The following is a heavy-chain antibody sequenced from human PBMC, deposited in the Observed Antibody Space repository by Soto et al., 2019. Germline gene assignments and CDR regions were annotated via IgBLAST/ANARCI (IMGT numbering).Heavy chain of an antibody. Sequence: GGLLRLSCAASGFTFSSYGMHLVGRASGKGLEWVAVIWYDGSNKYYADSVKGRFTISRDNSKNTLYLQMNSLRAEDTAVYSCSKNIPAAGFPFDSWGQGTLVTVSS. CDR1: GFTFSSYG. CDR3: SKNIPAAGFPFDS. CDR2: IWYDGSNK. J-gene: IGHJ4*02. D-gene: IGHD6-13*01. V-gene: IGHV3-33*06.